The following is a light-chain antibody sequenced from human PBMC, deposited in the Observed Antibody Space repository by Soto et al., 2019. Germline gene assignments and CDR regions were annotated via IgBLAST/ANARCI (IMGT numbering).Light chain of an antibody. V-gene: IGLV2-14*03. CDR2: DVS. CDR3: SSYTTSNTRQIV. CDR1: SNDVGGYNY. Sequence: QSALTQPASVSGSPGQSMTISCTGTSNDVGGYNYVSWYQHHPGKAPKLLIYDVSNRPSGVSNRFSGSKSDNTASLTISGLQPEDEADYYCSSYTTSNTRQIVFGTGTKLTVL. J-gene: IGLJ1*01.